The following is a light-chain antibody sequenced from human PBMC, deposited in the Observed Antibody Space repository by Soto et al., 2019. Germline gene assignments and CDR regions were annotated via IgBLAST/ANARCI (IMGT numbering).Light chain of an antibody. CDR2: DVS. Sequence: QSVLTQPASVSGSPGQSITISCTGTSSDVGAYNYVSWFQQHPGKAPRLIIYDVSNRPSGVSNRFSGSKSGNTASLTISGLQAEDEADYYCSSYTTSTTGVFGGGTKLT. J-gene: IGLJ3*02. CDR3: SSYTTSTTGV. V-gene: IGLV2-14*01. CDR1: SSDVGAYNY.